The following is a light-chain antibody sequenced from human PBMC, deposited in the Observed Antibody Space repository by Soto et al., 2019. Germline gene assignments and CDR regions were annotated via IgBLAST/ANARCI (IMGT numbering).Light chain of an antibody. Sequence: DIQMTQSPSTLSASVGDRVTITCRASQSIGSWLAWYQQKPGKAPKLLINKASSLESGVPSRFSGSGSGTEFTLTISSLQPDDFATYYCQQYKSHRRTFGQGTKVDIK. CDR2: KAS. J-gene: IGKJ1*01. CDR1: QSIGSW. CDR3: QQYKSHRRT. V-gene: IGKV1-5*03.